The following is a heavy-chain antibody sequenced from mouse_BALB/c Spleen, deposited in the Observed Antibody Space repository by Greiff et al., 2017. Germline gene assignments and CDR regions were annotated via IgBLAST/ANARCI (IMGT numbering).Heavy chain of an antibody. V-gene: IGHV5-9-4*01. Sequence: EVQRVESGGGLVKPGGSLKLSCAASGFTFSSYAMSWVRQSPEKRLEWVAEISSGGSYTYYPDTVTGRFTISRDNAKNTLYLEMSSLRSEDTAMYYCARRGENYNAMDYWGQGTSVTVSS. CDR3: ARRGENYNAMDY. CDR2: ISSGGSYT. CDR1: GFTFSSYA. J-gene: IGHJ4*01. D-gene: IGHD2-12*01.